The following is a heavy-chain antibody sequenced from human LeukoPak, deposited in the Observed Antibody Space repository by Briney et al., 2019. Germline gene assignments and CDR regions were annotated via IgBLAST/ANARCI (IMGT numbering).Heavy chain of an antibody. Sequence: PGGSLRLSCAASGFTFSSYGMHWVRQAPGKGLEYVSAISTNGGSTYYVNSVKGRFTISRDNSKNTLYLQMGSLRTEDMAVYYCARDGETGQFDYWGQGTLVTVSS. D-gene: IGHD3-10*01. V-gene: IGHV3-64*01. CDR3: ARDGETGQFDY. CDR1: GFTFSSYG. J-gene: IGHJ4*02. CDR2: ISTNGGST.